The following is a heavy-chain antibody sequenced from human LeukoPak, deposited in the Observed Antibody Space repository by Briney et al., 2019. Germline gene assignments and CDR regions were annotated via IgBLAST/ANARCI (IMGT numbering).Heavy chain of an antibody. V-gene: IGHV3-48*04. CDR2: ITQTGGTI. Sequence: GGSLRLSCAASGFTFSSYRMCWVRQTPGKGLEWLSYITQTGGTIYYADSVKGRFTISRDNAKNSLYLQINSLRAEDTAIYYCARVNYVSSGWGAPFDCWGQGTLVTVSS. CDR1: GFTFSSYR. J-gene: IGHJ4*02. D-gene: IGHD1-7*01. CDR3: ARVNYVSSGWGAPFDC.